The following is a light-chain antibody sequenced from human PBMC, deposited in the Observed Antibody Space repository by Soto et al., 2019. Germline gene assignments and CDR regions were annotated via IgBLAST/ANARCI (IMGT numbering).Light chain of an antibody. Sequence: QSVLTQPASVSGSPGQSVTISCTATSSDAGGYDSVSWYQQHPGKAPKLMIYEVSNRPSGVPDRFSASKSGNTASLTVSGLQAEDEADYYCSSFVAGNNYWVFGGGTKLTVL. CDR2: EVS. J-gene: IGLJ3*02. CDR1: SSDAGGYDS. V-gene: IGLV2-8*01. CDR3: SSFVAGNNYWV.